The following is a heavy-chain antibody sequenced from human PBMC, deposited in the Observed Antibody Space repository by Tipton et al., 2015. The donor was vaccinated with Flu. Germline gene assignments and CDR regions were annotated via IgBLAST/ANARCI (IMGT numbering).Heavy chain of an antibody. J-gene: IGHJ4*02. CDR1: GFTLTNYW. CDR3: ARVFLSYSFDY. V-gene: IGHV3-7*01. Sequence: SLRLSCTASGFTLTNYWMTWVRQAPGKGLEWVANINQDGSQIHYVDSVKGRFTISRDNPVNSVYLQMNSLRADDTAVYFCARVFLSYSFDYWGQGSLVTVSS. CDR2: INQDGSQI. D-gene: IGHD2/OR15-2a*01.